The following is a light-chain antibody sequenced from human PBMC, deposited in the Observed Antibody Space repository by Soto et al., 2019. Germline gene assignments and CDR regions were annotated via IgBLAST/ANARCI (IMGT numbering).Light chain of an antibody. Sequence: EIVLTQSPATLSLSPGERATLSCRASQSVSSSYLAWYQQKPGQAPRLLIYGASSRATGIPDRFSGSGSGTDFTLTISILEPEDFAVYYCQQHETLITFGQGTRLEIK. CDR1: QSVSSSY. J-gene: IGKJ5*01. V-gene: IGKV3-20*01. CDR3: QQHETLIT. CDR2: GAS.